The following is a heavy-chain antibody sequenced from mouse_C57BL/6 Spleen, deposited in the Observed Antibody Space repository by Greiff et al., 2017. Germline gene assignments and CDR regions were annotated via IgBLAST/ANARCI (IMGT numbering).Heavy chain of an antibody. CDR2: IYPGDGDT. D-gene: IGHD3-2*02. J-gene: IGHJ2*01. CDR3: ARGQLRLPHYFDD. CDR1: GYAFRSYW. V-gene: IGHV1-80*01. Sequence: VQLVESGAELVKPGASVKISCKASGYAFRSYWMNWVKQRPGQGLEWIGQIYPGDGDTNSNGKFKGKATLTAAKSSSTASMQLSSLTSDDSAVYFCARGQLRLPHYFDDWGQGTTLTVSS.